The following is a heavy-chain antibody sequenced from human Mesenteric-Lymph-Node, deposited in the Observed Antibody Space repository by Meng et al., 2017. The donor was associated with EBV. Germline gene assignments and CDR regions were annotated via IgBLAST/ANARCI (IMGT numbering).Heavy chain of an antibody. D-gene: IGHD2-15*01. Sequence: QQWGAGLLSPSETLSLTGEVSGGSFSNYSWSWIRQAPGKGLEWIGEINHSGSATYNPSLKSRVTISIDTSKNQFSLRLNSVTAADTAVYYCARGVQVAWRFDPWGQGTLVTVSS. CDR2: INHSGSA. CDR3: ARGVQVAWRFDP. V-gene: IGHV4-34*01. J-gene: IGHJ5*02. CDR1: GGSFSNYS.